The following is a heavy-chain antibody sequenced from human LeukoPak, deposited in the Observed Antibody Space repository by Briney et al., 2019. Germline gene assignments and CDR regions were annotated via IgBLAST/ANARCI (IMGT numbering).Heavy chain of an antibody. CDR2: ISGSGGST. V-gene: IGHV3-23*01. J-gene: IGHJ4*02. CDR1: GFTFSSYA. Sequence: GGSLRLSCAASGFTFSSYAMSWVRQAPGKGLEWVSAISGSGGSTYYADSVKGRFTISRDNSKNTLYLQMNSLRAEDTAVYYCARGSQLGPTFDYWGQGTLVTVSS. D-gene: IGHD6-13*01. CDR3: ARGSQLGPTFDY.